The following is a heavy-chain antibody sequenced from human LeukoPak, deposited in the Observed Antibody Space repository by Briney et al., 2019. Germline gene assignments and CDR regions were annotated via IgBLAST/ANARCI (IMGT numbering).Heavy chain of an antibody. Sequence: GESLRLSCAASGFTFSSHAMSWVRQAPGKGLEWVSAISGSGGSTNYVDSVKGRFTISRDNSKNTLYLQMNSLRAEDTAVYYCAKDQYGSGSYYKGPFDYWGQGTLVTVSS. J-gene: IGHJ4*02. CDR1: GFTFSSHA. D-gene: IGHD3-10*01. CDR2: ISGSGGST. V-gene: IGHV3-23*01. CDR3: AKDQYGSGSYYKGPFDY.